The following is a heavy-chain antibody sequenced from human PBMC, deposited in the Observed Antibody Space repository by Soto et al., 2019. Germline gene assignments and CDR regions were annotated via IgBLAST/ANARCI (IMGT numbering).Heavy chain of an antibody. V-gene: IGHV5-51*01. CDR3: ARRVGEKPLLDYCYFDL. J-gene: IGHJ2*01. Sequence: PGESLKISCKVSGYSFSTYWIAWVRQMPGRGLEWMGIIYPGDSDARYSPSFQGQVTFSADKSISTAYLQWSSLKASDSAMYYCARRVGEKPLLDYCYFDLWGRGTLSTVSS. CDR1: GYSFSTYW. D-gene: IGHD3-10*01. CDR2: IYPGDSDA.